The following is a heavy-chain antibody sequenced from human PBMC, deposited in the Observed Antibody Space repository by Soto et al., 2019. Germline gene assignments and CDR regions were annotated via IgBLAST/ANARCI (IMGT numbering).Heavy chain of an antibody. Sequence: QITLKESGPTLVKPTQTLTLTCTFSGFSLTTRPMGVGWIRQPPGKALEWLVVIYWDDDKRYSPSLKSRLTITKATSKNQVVLTMTNMDPMDTATYYCAHRLSGYSWNDGYFDYWGQGALVTVSS. V-gene: IGHV2-5*02. CDR1: GFSLTTRPMG. D-gene: IGHD1-1*01. CDR3: AHRLSGYSWNDGYFDY. J-gene: IGHJ4*02. CDR2: IYWDDDK.